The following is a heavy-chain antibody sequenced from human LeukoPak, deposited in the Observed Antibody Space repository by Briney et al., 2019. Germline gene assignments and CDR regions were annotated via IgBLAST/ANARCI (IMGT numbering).Heavy chain of an antibody. CDR1: GGTFSSYA. CDR3: ARAEQLVRAFDI. J-gene: IGHJ3*02. D-gene: IGHD6-13*01. CDR2: IIPILGIA. Sequence: ASVKASCKASGGTFSSYAISWVRQAPGQGLEWMGRIIPILGIANYAQKFQGRVTITADKSTSTAYMELSSLRSEDTAVYYCARAEQLVRAFDIWGQGTMVTVSS. V-gene: IGHV1-69*04.